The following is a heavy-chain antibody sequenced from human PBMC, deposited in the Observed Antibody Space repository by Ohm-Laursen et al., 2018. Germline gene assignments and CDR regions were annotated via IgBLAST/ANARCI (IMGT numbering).Heavy chain of an antibody. J-gene: IGHJ4*02. V-gene: IGHV3-11*01. CDR3: IHISATGVY. CDR1: GFTFSDYY. D-gene: IGHD6-13*01. Sequence: GSLRLSCAASGFTFSDYYMSWFRRAPGKGLEWVSYINKAGTTVYYADSVKGRFTISRDNAKKSLYLEMNSLRAEDTAVYYCIHISATGVYWGQGTLVTVSS. CDR2: INKAGTTV.